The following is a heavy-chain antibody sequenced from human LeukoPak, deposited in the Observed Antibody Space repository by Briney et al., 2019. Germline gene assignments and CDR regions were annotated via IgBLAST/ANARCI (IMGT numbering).Heavy chain of an antibody. CDR3: ATYYYDSSGWYYFDP. Sequence: SQTLSLTCTVSGGSISSGSYYWSWIRQPAGKGLEWIGRIYTSGSTNYNPSLKSRVTISVDTSMNQFSLKLSSVTAADTAVYYCATYYYDSSGWYYFDPWGQGTLVTVSS. V-gene: IGHV4-61*02. CDR1: GGSISSGSYY. CDR2: IYTSGST. J-gene: IGHJ4*02. D-gene: IGHD3-22*01.